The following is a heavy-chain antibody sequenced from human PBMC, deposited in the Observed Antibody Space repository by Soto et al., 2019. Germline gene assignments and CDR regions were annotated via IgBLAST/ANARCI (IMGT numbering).Heavy chain of an antibody. CDR2: INHSGST. Sequence: QVQLQQWGAGLLKPSETLSLTCAVYGGSFSGYYWSWIRQPPGKGLEWIGEINHSGSTNYNPSLKSRFTISVDTSKNQFSLKLSSVTAADTAVYYCARGNIVATRGFDYWGQGTLVTVSS. V-gene: IGHV4-34*01. J-gene: IGHJ4*02. CDR3: ARGNIVATRGFDY. D-gene: IGHD5-12*01. CDR1: GGSFSGYY.